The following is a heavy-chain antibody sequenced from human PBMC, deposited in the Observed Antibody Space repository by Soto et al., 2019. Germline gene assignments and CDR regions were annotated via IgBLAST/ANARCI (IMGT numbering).Heavy chain of an antibody. CDR2: IIPILGIA. J-gene: IGHJ5*02. D-gene: IGHD6-13*01. Sequence: GASVKVSCKASGGTYSSYTIIWVRQATGQGLEWMGRIIPILGIANYAQKFQGRVTITADKSTSTAYMELSSLRSEDTAVYYCARTPFFSSSSWYGNWFDPWGQGTLVTVSS. CDR3: ARTPFFSSSSWYGNWFDP. V-gene: IGHV1-69*02. CDR1: GGTYSSYT.